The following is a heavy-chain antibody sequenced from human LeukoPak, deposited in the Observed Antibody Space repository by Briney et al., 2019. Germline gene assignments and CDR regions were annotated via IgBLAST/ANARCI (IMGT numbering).Heavy chain of an antibody. CDR3: ARGSAVSGYYFDY. D-gene: IGHD1-14*01. V-gene: IGHV1-69*04. Sequence: GASVKVSCKASGGTFSSYAISWVRQAPGQGLEWMGRIIPILGIANYAQKFQGRVTITADKSTSTAYMELSSLRSEDTAVYYCARGSAVSGYYFDYWGQGTLVTVSS. J-gene: IGHJ4*02. CDR1: GGTFSSYA. CDR2: IIPILGIA.